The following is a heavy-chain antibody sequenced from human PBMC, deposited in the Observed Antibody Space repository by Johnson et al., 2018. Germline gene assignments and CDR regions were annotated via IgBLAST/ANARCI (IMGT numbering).Heavy chain of an antibody. Sequence: QVQLVQSGGGVVQPGRSLRLSCAASGITFSSYGMHWVRQAPGKGLEWVAVISYDGSNKKYADSVTGRFTISRDNSKNTLYLQMNSLRAEDTAVYNCAKDRVSRLLDDAFDIWGQGTVVTVSS. V-gene: IGHV3-30*18. CDR1: GITFSSYG. D-gene: IGHD6-25*01. CDR3: AKDRVSRLLDDAFDI. CDR2: ISYDGSNK. J-gene: IGHJ3*02.